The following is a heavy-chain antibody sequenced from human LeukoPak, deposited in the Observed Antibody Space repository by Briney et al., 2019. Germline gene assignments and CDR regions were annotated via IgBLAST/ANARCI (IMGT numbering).Heavy chain of an antibody. CDR2: INPNSGGT. J-gene: IGHJ4*02. V-gene: IGHV1-2*06. Sequence: ASVKVSCKASGYTFTGYYMHWVRQAPGQGLEWMGRINPNSGGTNYAQKFQGRVTMTRDTSISTAYMELSRLRSDDTAVYYCARDHRRDTGIAKFRGQGTLVTVSS. CDR3: ARDHRRDTGIAKF. CDR1: GYTFTGYY. D-gene: IGHD5-18*01.